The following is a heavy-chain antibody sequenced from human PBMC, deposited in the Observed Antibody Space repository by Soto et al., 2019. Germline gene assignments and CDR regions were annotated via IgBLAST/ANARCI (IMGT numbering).Heavy chain of an antibody. CDR2: INHSGST. D-gene: IGHD2-21*02. V-gene: IGHV4-34*01. Sequence: SETLSLTCAVYGGSFSGYYWSWIRQPPGKGLEWIGEINHSGSTNYNPSLKSRVTISVDTSKNQFSLKLSSVTASDSAVYYCARESTVVTLRTFDIWGQGTMVT. CDR1: GGSFSGYY. J-gene: IGHJ3*02. CDR3: ARESTVVTLRTFDI.